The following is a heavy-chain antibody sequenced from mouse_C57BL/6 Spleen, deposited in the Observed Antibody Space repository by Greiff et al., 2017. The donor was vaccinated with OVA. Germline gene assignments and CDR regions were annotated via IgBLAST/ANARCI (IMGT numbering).Heavy chain of an antibody. Sequence: QVQLQQSGAELARPGASVKLSCKASGYTFTSYGISWVKQRTGQGLEWIGEIYPRSGNTYYNEKFKGKATLTADKSSSTAYMELRSLTSEDSAVYFCARSDGYLDDWGQGTTLTVSS. CDR3: ARSDGYLDD. V-gene: IGHV1-81*01. CDR2: IYPRSGNT. CDR1: GYTFTSYG. D-gene: IGHD2-3*01. J-gene: IGHJ2*01.